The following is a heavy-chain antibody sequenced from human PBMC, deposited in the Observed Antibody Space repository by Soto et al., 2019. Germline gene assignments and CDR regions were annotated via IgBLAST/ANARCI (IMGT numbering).Heavy chain of an antibody. CDR1: GHPFTSYG. D-gene: IGHD3-22*01. CDR3: ARGGYFDSSNYLAY. V-gene: IGHV1-3*01. Sequence: SAEASCMSSGHPFTSYGINCVRQAPNRGLEWMGWINPGNGNTKYSQQFQGRVIIDRDTSASTAYMELSSLRSEGTALYYCARGGYFDSSNYLAYWGLGPLVTVSS. CDR2: INPGNGNT. J-gene: IGHJ4*02.